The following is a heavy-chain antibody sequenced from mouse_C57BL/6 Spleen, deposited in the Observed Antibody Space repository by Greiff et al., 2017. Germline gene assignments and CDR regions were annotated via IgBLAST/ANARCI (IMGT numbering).Heavy chain of an antibody. Sequence: QVHVKQPGAELVKPGASVKVSCKASGYTFTSYWMHWVKQRPGQGLEWIGRIHPSDSDTNYNQKFKGKATLTVDKSSSTAYMRLSSLTSEDSAVYYCAIGGYYDYDATWFAYWGQGTLVTVSA. D-gene: IGHD2-4*01. CDR1: GYTFTSYW. J-gene: IGHJ3*01. CDR3: AIGGYYDYDATWFAY. CDR2: IHPSDSDT. V-gene: IGHV1-74*01.